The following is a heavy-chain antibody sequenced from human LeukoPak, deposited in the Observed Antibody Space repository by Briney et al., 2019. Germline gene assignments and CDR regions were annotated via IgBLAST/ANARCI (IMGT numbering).Heavy chain of an antibody. J-gene: IGHJ3*02. V-gene: IGHV3-21*01. CDR3: ARDTPYYYGSGNYWAFDI. CDR2: ISSSSSYI. Sequence: GGSLRLSCAASGFTFSSYSMNWVRQAPGKGLEWVSSISSSSSYIYYADSVKGRFTISRDNAKNSLYLQINSLRAEDTAVYYCARDTPYYYGSGNYWAFDIWGQGTMVTVSS. CDR1: GFTFSSYS. D-gene: IGHD3-10*01.